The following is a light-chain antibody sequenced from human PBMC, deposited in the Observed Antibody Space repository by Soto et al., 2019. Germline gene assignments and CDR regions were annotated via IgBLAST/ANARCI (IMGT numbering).Light chain of an antibody. CDR3: SSYAGSNNLGV. CDR2: EVN. Sequence: QSALTQPPSASGSPGQSVTISCTGTSSDVRGYKYVSWYQQHPGKAPKLMIFEVNKRPSGVPDRFSGSKSGNTASLTVSGLQAEDEADYYCSSYAGSNNLGVFGTGTKLTVL. CDR1: SSDVRGYKY. V-gene: IGLV2-8*01. J-gene: IGLJ1*01.